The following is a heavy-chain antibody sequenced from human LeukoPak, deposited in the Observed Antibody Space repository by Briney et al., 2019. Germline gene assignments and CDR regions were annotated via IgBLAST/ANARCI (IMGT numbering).Heavy chain of an antibody. CDR1: GYTFTGYY. Sequence: ASVKVSCKASGYTFTGYYMHWVRQAPGQGLEWMGWINPNSGGTNYAQKFQGRVTMARDTSISTAYMELSRLRSDDTVVYYCARNQGARDAFDIWGQGTMVTVSS. J-gene: IGHJ3*02. CDR2: INPNSGGT. V-gene: IGHV1-2*02. D-gene: IGHD1-26*01. CDR3: ARNQGARDAFDI.